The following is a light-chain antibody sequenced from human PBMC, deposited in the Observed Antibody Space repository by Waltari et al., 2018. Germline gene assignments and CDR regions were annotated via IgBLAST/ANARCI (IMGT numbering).Light chain of an antibody. CDR2: DAS. J-gene: IGKJ1*01. Sequence: EIVLTQSPATLSLSPGERASLSCRASQSVSSYLAWYQQKPGQTPSLLIYDASNRATGIPARFSGSGSGTDFTLTISSLEPEDFAVYDCQQRSTWPRTFGQGTKVEVK. CDR1: QSVSSY. V-gene: IGKV3-11*01. CDR3: QQRSTWPRT.